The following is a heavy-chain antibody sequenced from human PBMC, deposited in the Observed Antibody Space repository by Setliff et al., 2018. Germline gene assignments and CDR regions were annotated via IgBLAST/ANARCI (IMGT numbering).Heavy chain of an antibody. Sequence: PGESLKISCATSGFTFRDYSLTWVRQAPGKGLEWVSGIDQISRGYYPDSMKGRFTISRDNSRNTKYSKNFQDRVAITRDTSASTAYMELSSLTSEDTAVYFCARGSRGFDYWGQGALVTVSS. D-gene: IGHD1-26*01. CDR1: GFTFRDYS. CDR2: IDQISRG. J-gene: IGHJ4*02. V-gene: IGHV3-23*01. CDR3: STAYMELSSLTSEDTAVYFCARGSRGFDY.